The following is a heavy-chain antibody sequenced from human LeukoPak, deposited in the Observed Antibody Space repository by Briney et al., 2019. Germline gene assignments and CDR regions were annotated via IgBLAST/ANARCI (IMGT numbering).Heavy chain of an antibody. V-gene: IGHV3-48*03. Sequence: PGGSLRLSCAASGFTFSSYEMNWVRQAPGKGLEWVSYISSSGSTIYYADSVKGRFTISRDNSKNTMYLQMNSLRAEDTAVYYCAKDHRDIVLLPAPIPLIWGQGTPVTVSS. D-gene: IGHD2-2*01. J-gene: IGHJ4*02. CDR1: GFTFSSYE. CDR3: AKDHRDIVLLPAPIPLI. CDR2: ISSSGSTI.